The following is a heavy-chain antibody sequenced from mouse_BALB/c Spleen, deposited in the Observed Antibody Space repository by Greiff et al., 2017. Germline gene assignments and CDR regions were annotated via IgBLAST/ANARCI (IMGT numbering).Heavy chain of an antibody. CDR1: GYSITSDYA. D-gene: IGHD2-4*01. CDR3: ARIYDYDEGYAMDY. J-gene: IGHJ4*01. Sequence: DVKLVESGPGLVKPSQSLSLTCTVTGYSITSDYAWNWIRQFPGNKLEWMGYISYSGSTSYNPSLKSRISITRDTSKNQFFLQLNSVTTEDTATYYCARIYDYDEGYAMDYWGQGTSVTVSS. CDR2: ISYSGST. V-gene: IGHV3-2*02.